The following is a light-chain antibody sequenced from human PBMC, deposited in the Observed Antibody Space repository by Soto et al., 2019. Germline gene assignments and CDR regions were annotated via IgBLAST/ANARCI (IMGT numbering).Light chain of an antibody. CDR3: QQRSNWPLT. Sequence: EIVVTQSPATLSVSPGERATLSCRASQSVSSNLAWYQQKPGQAPRLLIYDASKRATGIPARFSGSGSGTDFTLTISSLEPEDFAVYYCQQRSNWPLTFGGGTKVDIK. J-gene: IGKJ4*01. CDR2: DAS. V-gene: IGKV3-11*01. CDR1: QSVSSN.